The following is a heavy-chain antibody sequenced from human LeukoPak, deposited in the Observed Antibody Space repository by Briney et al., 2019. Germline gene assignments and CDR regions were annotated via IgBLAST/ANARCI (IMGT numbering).Heavy chain of an antibody. J-gene: IGHJ6*03. Sequence: VASVKVSCKASGGTFSSYAISWVRQTPGQGLEWMGGIIPIFGTANYAQKFQGRVTVTTDESTSTAYMDLRRLRSQTPAAYYFARGPEEFHYYYMDVWGKGTTVTVSS. CDR2: IIPIFGTA. CDR1: GGTFSSYA. D-gene: IGHD3-10*01. V-gene: IGHV1-69*05. CDR3: ARGPEEFHYYYMDV.